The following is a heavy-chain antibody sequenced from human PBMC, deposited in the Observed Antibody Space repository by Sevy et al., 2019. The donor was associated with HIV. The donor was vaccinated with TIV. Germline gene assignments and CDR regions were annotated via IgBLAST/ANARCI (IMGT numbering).Heavy chain of an antibody. J-gene: IGHJ4*02. Sequence: GGSLRLSCAASGFTVSSNYMSWVRQAPGKGLEWVSVIYSGGSTYYADAVKGRFTISRDNSKNTLYLQMNSLRAEDTAVYNCARGGLTVSMDYWGQGTLVPVSS. D-gene: IGHD4-4*01. V-gene: IGHV3-53*01. CDR3: ARGGLTVSMDY. CDR1: GFTVSSNY. CDR2: IYSGGST.